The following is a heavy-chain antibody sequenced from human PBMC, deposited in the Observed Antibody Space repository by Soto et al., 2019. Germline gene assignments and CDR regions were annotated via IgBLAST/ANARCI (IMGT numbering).Heavy chain of an antibody. CDR2: INHSGST. Sequence: PSETLSLTCAVYGGSFSGYYWSWIRQPPGKGLEWIGEINHSGSTNYNPSLKSRVTISVDTSENQFSLKLSSVTAADTAVYYCASGRYCSSTSCYTGGQTDYWGQGTLVTVSS. CDR1: GGSFSGYY. D-gene: IGHD2-2*02. V-gene: IGHV4-34*01. CDR3: ASGRYCSSTSCYTGGQTDY. J-gene: IGHJ4*02.